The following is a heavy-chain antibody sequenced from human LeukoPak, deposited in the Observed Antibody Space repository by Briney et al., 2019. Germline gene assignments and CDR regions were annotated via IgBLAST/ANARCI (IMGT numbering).Heavy chain of an antibody. CDR2: IIPILGIA. Sequence: SAKVSCKASGGTFSSYAISWVRQAPGQGLEWMGRIIPILGIANYAQKFQGRVTITADKSTSTAYMELSSLRSEDTAVYYCAREYRKYYDFWSGYSRPPYYFDYWGQGTLVTVSS. D-gene: IGHD3-3*01. J-gene: IGHJ4*02. V-gene: IGHV1-69*04. CDR1: GGTFSSYA. CDR3: AREYRKYYDFWSGYSRPPYYFDY.